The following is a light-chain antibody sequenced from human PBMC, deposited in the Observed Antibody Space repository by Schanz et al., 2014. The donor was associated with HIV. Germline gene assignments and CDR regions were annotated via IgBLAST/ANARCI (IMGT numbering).Light chain of an antibody. J-gene: IGKJ2*01. V-gene: IGKV3-20*01. CDR3: LQYNDDVYT. CDR2: ATS. Sequence: EIVLTQSPGSLSLLPGGSATLSCRASQRLHSAYLAWYQHKPGQPPRLVIYATSTRAAGISDRFSGTGSGTDFTLTISRLEPDDFATYYCLQYNDDVYTFGQGTKLEIK. CDR1: QRLHSAY.